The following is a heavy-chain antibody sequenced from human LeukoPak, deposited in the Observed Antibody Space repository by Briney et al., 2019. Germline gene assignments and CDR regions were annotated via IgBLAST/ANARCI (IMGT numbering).Heavy chain of an antibody. CDR2: ISSSGSTI. V-gene: IGHV3-11*01. CDR1: GFSFSDYY. D-gene: IGHD6-13*01. CDR3: ARGKQQLPLDY. Sequence: GGSLRLSCAASGFSFSDYYMSWIRQAPGKGLEWVSYISSSGSTIYYADSVKGRSTISRDSAKKSLYLQMNSLRADDTAVYYCARGKQQLPLDYWGQGTLVTVSS. J-gene: IGHJ4*02.